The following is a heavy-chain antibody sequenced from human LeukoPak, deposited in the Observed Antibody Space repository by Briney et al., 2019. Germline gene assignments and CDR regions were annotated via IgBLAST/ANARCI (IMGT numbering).Heavy chain of an antibody. CDR3: AKRGSSGSYYFDY. J-gene: IGHJ4*02. D-gene: IGHD6-19*01. V-gene: IGHV3-23*01. CDR2: ISGSGGTT. Sequence: GGSLILSCAASGFTFSNYAMSWVRQAPGKGLEWVSSISGSGGTTYYADSMKGRFTLSRDNSKNTLYLQMNSLRAEDTALYYCAKRGSSGSYYFDYWGQGTLVTVSS. CDR1: GFTFSNYA.